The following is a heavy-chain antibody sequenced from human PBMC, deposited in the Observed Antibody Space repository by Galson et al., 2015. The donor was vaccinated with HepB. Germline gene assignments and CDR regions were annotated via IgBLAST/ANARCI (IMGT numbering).Heavy chain of an antibody. V-gene: IGHV3-33*01. J-gene: IGHJ6*02. CDR3: ARAGGSSWMDYYYYGMDV. D-gene: IGHD6-13*01. CDR1: GFTFSSYG. Sequence: SLRLSCAASGFTFSSYGMHWVRQAPGKGLEWVAVIWYDGSNKYYADSVKGRFTISRDNSKNTLYLQMNGLRAEDTAVYYCARAGGSSWMDYYYYGMDVWGQGTTVTVSS. CDR2: IWYDGSNK.